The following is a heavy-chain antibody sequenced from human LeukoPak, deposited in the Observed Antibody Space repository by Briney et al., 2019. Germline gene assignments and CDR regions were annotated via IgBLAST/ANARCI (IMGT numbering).Heavy chain of an antibody. J-gene: IGHJ4*02. CDR1: GFTVSTNY. D-gene: IGHD3-22*01. CDR2: IYSGDTT. CDR3: ARGISVYYYDSNGYFLDY. V-gene: IGHV3-53*01. Sequence: GGSLRLSCAASGFTVSTNYMSWVRQAPGKGLEWVSVIYSGDTTYYADSVKGRFSTSRDNSKNTFYLQMNSLRADDTAVYYCARGISVYYYDSNGYFLDYWGQGTLVTVSS.